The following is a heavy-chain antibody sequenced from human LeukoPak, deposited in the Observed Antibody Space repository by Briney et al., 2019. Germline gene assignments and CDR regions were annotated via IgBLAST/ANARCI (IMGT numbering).Heavy chain of an antibody. Sequence: PSGTLCLTCTVSGGSISSYYWSWIRQPPGKGLEWIGYIYYSGSTNYNPSLKSRVTISVDTSKNQFSLKLSSVTAADTAVYYCARGTYSYALFFDFWGQGTLVTVSS. J-gene: IGHJ4*02. CDR3: ARGTYSYALFFDF. V-gene: IGHV4-59*08. D-gene: IGHD5-18*01. CDR2: IYYSGST. CDR1: GGSISSYY.